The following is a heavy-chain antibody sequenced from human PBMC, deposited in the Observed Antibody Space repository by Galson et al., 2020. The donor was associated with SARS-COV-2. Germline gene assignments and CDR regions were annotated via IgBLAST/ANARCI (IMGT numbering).Heavy chain of an antibody. D-gene: IGHD3-16*02. J-gene: IGHJ4*02. CDR2: INHSGST. V-gene: IGHV4-34*01. Sequence: SETLSLTCAVYGGSFSGYYWSWIRQPPGKGLEWIGEINHSGSTNYNPSLKSRVTISVDTSKNQFSLKLSSVTAADTAVYYCARGRSSLPRYDYVWGSYRFDYWGQGTLVTVSS. CDR1: GGSFSGYY. CDR3: ARGRSSLPRYDYVWGSYRFDY.